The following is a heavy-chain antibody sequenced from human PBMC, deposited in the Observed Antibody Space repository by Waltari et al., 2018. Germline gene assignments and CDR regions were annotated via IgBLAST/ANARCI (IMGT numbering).Heavy chain of an antibody. CDR1: GFTFGSFA. CDR3: ARDQADFWSARGAFDY. D-gene: IGHD3-3*01. V-gene: IGHV3-30*04. J-gene: IGHJ4*02. CDR2: TSFDGSDT. Sequence: VLLVQSGGGVVQPGRSLRLSCVGSGFTFGSFALHWVRQSPGRGLEWVALTSFDGSDTFYAPSVEGRFTISRDSSKNTVFLQMTSLRPDDTAIYFCARDQADFWSARGAFDYWGQGSLVTVSS.